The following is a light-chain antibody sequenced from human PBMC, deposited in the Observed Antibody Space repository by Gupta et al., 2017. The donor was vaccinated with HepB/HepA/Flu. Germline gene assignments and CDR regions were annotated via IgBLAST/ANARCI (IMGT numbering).Light chain of an antibody. CDR3: QSYGSSLSGVV. J-gene: IGLJ2*01. Sequence: QSVLTQPPSVSGAPGQRVTLSCTGSSSNIGAGYDVHWYQQLPGTAPKLLIYRNNNRPSGVPDRFSGSKSGTSASLAITGLQAEDEGDYYCQSYGSSLSGVVFGGGTKLTVL. CDR1: SSNIGAGYD. V-gene: IGLV1-40*01. CDR2: RNN.